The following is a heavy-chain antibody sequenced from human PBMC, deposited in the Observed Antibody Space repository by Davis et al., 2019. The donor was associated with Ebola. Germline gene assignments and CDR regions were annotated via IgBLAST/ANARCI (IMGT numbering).Heavy chain of an antibody. J-gene: IGHJ6*02. CDR1: GFTVSSNY. CDR3: AKDDMDV. D-gene: IGHD5-24*01. CDR2: IYSGGST. V-gene: IGHV3-66*02. Sequence: GESLKISCAASGFTVSSNYMSWVRQAPGKGLEWVSVIYSGGSTYYADSVKGRFTISRDNSKNTLYLQMNSLRAEDTAVYCCAKDDMDVWGQGTTVTVSS.